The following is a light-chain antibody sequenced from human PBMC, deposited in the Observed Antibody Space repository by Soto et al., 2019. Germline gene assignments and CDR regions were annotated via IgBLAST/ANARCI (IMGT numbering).Light chain of an antibody. V-gene: IGKV3-11*01. J-gene: IGKJ1*01. Sequence: EIVLTQSPATLSLSPGERATLSCRASQSVSSYLAWYQQKPGQAPRLLIYDASTRATGIPARFRGSGSGTDFTLSISSLQSEDFAVYYCHQYNNWPPTFGRGTKVEIK. CDR2: DAS. CDR3: HQYNNWPPT. CDR1: QSVSSY.